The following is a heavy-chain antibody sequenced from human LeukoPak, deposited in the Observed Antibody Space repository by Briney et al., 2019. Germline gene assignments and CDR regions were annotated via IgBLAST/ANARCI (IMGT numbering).Heavy chain of an antibody. J-gene: IGHJ4*02. Sequence: ASVKVSCKASGGTFSSYAISWVRQAPGQGLEWMGGIIPVFGTANYAQKFQGRVTITADESTSTAYMELSSLRSDDTAVYYCARDLAPSGSYAFYWGQGTLVTVSS. V-gene: IGHV1-69*13. D-gene: IGHD6-19*01. CDR2: IIPVFGTA. CDR1: GGTFSSYA. CDR3: ARDLAPSGSYAFY.